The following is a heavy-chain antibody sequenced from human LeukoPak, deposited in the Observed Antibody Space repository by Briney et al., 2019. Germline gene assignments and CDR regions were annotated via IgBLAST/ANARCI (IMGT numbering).Heavy chain of an antibody. V-gene: IGHV3-49*04. J-gene: IGHJ4*02. CDR1: GFTFGDYA. CDR2: IRSKAYGGTT. D-gene: IGHD3-22*01. CDR3: TRENADYYDSSGYYYYFDY. Sequence: GGSLRLSCTASGFTFGDYAMSWVRQAPGKGLEWVGFIRSKAYGGTTEYAASVKGRFTISRDDSKSIAYLQMNSLKTEDTAVYYCTRENADYYDSSGYYYYFDYWGQGTLVTVSS.